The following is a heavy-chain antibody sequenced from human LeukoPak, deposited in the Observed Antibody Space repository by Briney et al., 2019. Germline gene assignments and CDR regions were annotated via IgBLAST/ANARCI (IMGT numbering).Heavy chain of an antibody. D-gene: IGHD3-22*01. V-gene: IGHV1-2*02. CDR3: ARVGFSSGLSFDY. CDR1: GYTFTGYY. J-gene: IGHJ4*02. Sequence: ASVKVSCKASGYTFTGYYMHWVRQAPGQGLEWVGWINPNSGGANYAQKFQGRVTMTRDTSISTAYMELSRLRSDDTAVYYCARVGFSSGLSFDYWGQGTLVTVSS. CDR2: INPNSGGA.